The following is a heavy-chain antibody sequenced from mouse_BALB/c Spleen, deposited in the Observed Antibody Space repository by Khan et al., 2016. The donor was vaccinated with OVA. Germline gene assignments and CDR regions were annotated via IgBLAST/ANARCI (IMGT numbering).Heavy chain of an antibody. J-gene: IGHJ3*01. CDR3: AREESNWDVAFAY. CDR2: INPDTDGI. CDR1: GYTFTNYV. Sequence: VQLKESGPDLVKPGASVKMSCKASGYTFTNYVINWVKQTPGQGLEWIGYINPDTDGIRFNEKFKGKSALTSDKSSSTAYLQLSSLTSEDSAVYYCAREESNWDVAFAYWGQGTLVTVSA. D-gene: IGHD4-1*01. V-gene: IGHV1S136*01.